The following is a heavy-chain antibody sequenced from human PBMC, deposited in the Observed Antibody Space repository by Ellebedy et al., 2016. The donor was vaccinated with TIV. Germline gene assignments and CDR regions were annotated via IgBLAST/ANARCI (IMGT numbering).Heavy chain of an antibody. V-gene: IGHV4-39*01. D-gene: IGHD3-16*01. CDR2: IYYSGST. CDR3: ARRLSFWVYWFDP. CDR1: GGSISSSSYY. Sequence: SETLSLTCTVSGGSISSSSYYWGWIRQPPGRGLEWIGSIYYSGSTYYNPSLKSRVTISVDTSKNQFSLKLSSVIAADTAVYYCARRLSFWVYWFDPWGQGTLVTVSS. J-gene: IGHJ5*02.